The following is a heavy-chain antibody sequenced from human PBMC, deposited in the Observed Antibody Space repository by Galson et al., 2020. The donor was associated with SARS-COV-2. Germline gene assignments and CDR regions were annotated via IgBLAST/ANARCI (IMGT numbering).Heavy chain of an antibody. CDR1: GGSISSYF. D-gene: IGHD3-9*01. CDR2: IYYSGST. Sequence: ASETLSLTCTVSGGSISSYFWSWIRQPPGKGLEWIGYIYYSGSTNYNPSLKSRVTMSLDTSKNQFSLKLSSMTAADTAVYYCARDTTPYDILTGFQPRGAFDIWGQGTRVTVSS. V-gene: IGHV4-59*01. CDR3: ARDTTPYDILTGFQPRGAFDI. J-gene: IGHJ3*02.